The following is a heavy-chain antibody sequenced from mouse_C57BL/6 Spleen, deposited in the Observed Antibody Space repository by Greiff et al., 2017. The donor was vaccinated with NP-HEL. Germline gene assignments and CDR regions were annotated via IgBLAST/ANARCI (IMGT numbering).Heavy chain of an antibody. Sequence: VQLKESGPELVKPGASVKMSCKASGYTFTDYNMHWVKQSHGKSLEWIGYINPNNGGTSYNQKFKGKATLTVHKSSSTAYMELRSLTSGESAVDYGARYNPDSSFGAMDYWGQGTSVTVSS. J-gene: IGHJ4*01. CDR3: ARYNPDSSFGAMDY. V-gene: IGHV1-22*01. CDR1: GYTFTDYN. D-gene: IGHD3-2*02. CDR2: INPNNGGT.